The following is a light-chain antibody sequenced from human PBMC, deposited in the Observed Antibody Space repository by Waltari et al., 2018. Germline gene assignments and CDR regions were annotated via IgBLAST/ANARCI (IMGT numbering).Light chain of an antibody. CDR3: QSYDSSLSGWV. CDR2: GNT. Sequence: QSVLTQPPSVSGAPGQRVTISCTGSSPNIGAGYDVHWFLQLPGTAPKLLIYGNTNRPSGVPDRFSGSKSGTSASLAITGLQAVDEADYYCQSYDSSLSGWVFGGGTKLTVL. CDR1: SPNIGAGYD. V-gene: IGLV1-40*01. J-gene: IGLJ3*02.